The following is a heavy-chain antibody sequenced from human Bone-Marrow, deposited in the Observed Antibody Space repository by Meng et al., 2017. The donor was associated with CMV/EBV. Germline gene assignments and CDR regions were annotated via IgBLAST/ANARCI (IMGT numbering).Heavy chain of an antibody. CDR2: ISSSSSYI. CDR1: GFTFSSYS. CDR3: ARDLPLFTDIVAVPAANDAFDI. V-gene: IGHV3-21*01. J-gene: IGHJ3*02. D-gene: IGHD2-2*01. Sequence: GGSLRLSCAASGFTFSSYSMNWVRQAPGKGLEWVSSISSSSSYIYYADSVKGRFTISRDNAKNSLYLQMNSLRAEDTAVYYCARDLPLFTDIVAVPAANDAFDIWGQGTMVTVSS.